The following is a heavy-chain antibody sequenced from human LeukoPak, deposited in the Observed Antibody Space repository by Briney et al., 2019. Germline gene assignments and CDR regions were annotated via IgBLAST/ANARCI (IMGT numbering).Heavy chain of an antibody. Sequence: GGSLRLSCAASGFTFSSYGMHWVRQAPGKGLEWVAVISYDGSNKYYADSVKGRFTISRDNSKNTLYLQMNSLRAEDTAVYYCAKDGYPILTGYYQYFDYWAREPWSPSPQ. V-gene: IGHV3-30*18. D-gene: IGHD3-9*01. CDR1: GFTFSSYG. CDR2: ISYDGSNK. J-gene: IGHJ4*02. CDR3: AKDGYPILTGYYQYFDY.